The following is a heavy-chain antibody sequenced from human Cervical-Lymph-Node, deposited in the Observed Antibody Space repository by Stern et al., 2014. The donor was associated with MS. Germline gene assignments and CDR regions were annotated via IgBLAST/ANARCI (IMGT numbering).Heavy chain of an antibody. J-gene: IGHJ4*02. CDR3: AKGRTIPKEGYYFDY. Sequence: QLQLQESGPGLVKPSETLSLTCTVSGGSINGHYWTWIRQPPGKGLEWIGYIHYSGSTNYNPSLKSRVTILLEKSKNQFSLRLRSVTAADTAVYYCAKGRTIPKEGYYFDYWGQGTLVTVSS. V-gene: IGHV4-59*08. D-gene: IGHD2-21*01. CDR2: IHYSGST. CDR1: GGSINGHY.